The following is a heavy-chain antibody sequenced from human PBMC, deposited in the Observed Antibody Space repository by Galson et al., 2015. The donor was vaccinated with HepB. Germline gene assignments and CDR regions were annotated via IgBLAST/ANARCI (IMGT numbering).Heavy chain of an antibody. J-gene: IGHJ3*02. CDR2: IYHSGST. Sequence: ETLSLTCAVSGGSISSSNWWSWVRQPPGKGLEWIGEIYHSGSTNYNPSLKSRVTISVDKSKNQFSLKLSSVTAADTAVYYCAKGDYVYDAFDIWGQGTMVTVSS. V-gene: IGHV4-4*02. CDR1: GGSISSSNW. CDR3: AKGDYVYDAFDI. D-gene: IGHD3-16*01.